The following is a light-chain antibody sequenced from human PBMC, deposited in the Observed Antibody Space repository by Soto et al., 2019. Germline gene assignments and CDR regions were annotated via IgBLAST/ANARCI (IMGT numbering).Light chain of an antibody. CDR2: KAS. CDR3: PHYNSYSEA. J-gene: IGKJ1*01. V-gene: IGKV1-5*03. CDR1: QTISSW. Sequence: DIQMTQSPSTLSASVGDRVTITCRASQTISSWLAWYQQKPGKAPKLLIYKASTLKSGVPSRFSGSGSGTEFTLTISSLQPDDFATHSCPHYNSYSEASGQGTKVDIK.